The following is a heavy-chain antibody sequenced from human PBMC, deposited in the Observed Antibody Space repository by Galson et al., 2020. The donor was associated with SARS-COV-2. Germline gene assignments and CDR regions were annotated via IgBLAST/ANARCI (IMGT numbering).Heavy chain of an antibody. V-gene: IGHV1-8*01. Sequence: ASVKVSCKASGYTFTNYGINWVRQAPGQGLEWMGWMNPNSGNTGYAQKFQGRVTMTRATSLSTAYMELNSLTSEDTAVYYWARSYDDFATWLGPWGQGTLVTVSS. CDR1: GYTFTNYG. CDR3: ARSYDDFATWLGP. CDR2: MNPNSGNT. D-gene: IGHD4-17*01. J-gene: IGHJ5*02.